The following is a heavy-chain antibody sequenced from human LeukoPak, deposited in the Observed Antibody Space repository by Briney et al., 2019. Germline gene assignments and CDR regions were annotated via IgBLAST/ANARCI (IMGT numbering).Heavy chain of an antibody. V-gene: IGHV1-2*04. Sequence: GASVKVSCKASGFTFTGYYIHWVRQAPGQGLEWMGYINPHSGGTSSPQKFQGWVTMTTDTSISAAYMELSSLISDDTAMYYCVREGNELLSKNFDYWGQGTLVTVSS. D-gene: IGHD2-21*02. CDR3: VREGNELLSKNFDY. CDR2: INPHSGGT. J-gene: IGHJ4*02. CDR1: GFTFTGYY.